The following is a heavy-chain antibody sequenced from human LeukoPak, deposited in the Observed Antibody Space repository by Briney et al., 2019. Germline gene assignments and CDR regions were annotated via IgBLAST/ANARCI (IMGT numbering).Heavy chain of an antibody. CDR1: GFTFSSYA. Sequence: QPGGSLRLSCAASGFTFSSYAMSWVRQAPGKGLEWVSAISGSGGSTYYADSVKGRFTISRDNSKNTLYLQMNSLRAEDTAVYYCAKVPLGGYSYVWAPFDYWGQGTLVTVSS. CDR3: AKVPLGGYSYVWAPFDY. J-gene: IGHJ4*02. V-gene: IGHV3-23*01. CDR2: ISGSGGST. D-gene: IGHD5-18*01.